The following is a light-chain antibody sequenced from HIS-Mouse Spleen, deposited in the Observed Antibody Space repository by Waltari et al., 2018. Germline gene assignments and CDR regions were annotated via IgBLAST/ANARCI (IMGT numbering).Light chain of an antibody. CDR2: EGS. CDR3: CSYAGSSTWV. J-gene: IGLJ3*02. CDR1: SPNVWRYNL. Sequence: QSALTQPASLSGSPGQSITLPCTGTSPNVWRYNLVSWSQQHPGKAPKLMIYEGSKRPSGVSNRFSGSKSGNTASLTISGLQAEDEADYYCCSYAGSSTWVFGGGTKLTVL. V-gene: IGLV2-23*01.